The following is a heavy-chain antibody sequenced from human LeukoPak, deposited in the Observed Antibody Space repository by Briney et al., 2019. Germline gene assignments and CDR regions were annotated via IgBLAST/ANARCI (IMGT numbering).Heavy chain of an antibody. CDR1: GFTFSSYG. J-gene: IGHJ4*02. Sequence: GGSLRLSCAASGFTFSSYGMHWVRQAPGKGLEWVAVISYDGSNKYYADSVKGRFTISRDNSKNTLYLQMNSLRAEDTAVYYCAKDMIPGDDYGDHRDYWGQGTLVTVSS. V-gene: IGHV3-30*18. CDR3: AKDMIPGDDYGDHRDY. D-gene: IGHD4-17*01. CDR2: ISYDGSNK.